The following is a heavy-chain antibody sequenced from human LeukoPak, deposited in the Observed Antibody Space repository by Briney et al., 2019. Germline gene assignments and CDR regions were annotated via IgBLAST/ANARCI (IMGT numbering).Heavy chain of an antibody. Sequence: SETLSLTCTVSGGSISSGGYYWSWVRQPPGKGLEWVGYIYYSGSTYYNPSLKSRVTISVDRSKNQFSLKLSSVTAADTAVYYCARGGDFWSGYYPTGPWGQGTLVTVSS. V-gene: IGHV4-30-4*08. CDR3: ARGGDFWSGYYPTGP. J-gene: IGHJ5*02. CDR1: GGSISSGGYY. CDR2: IYYSGST. D-gene: IGHD3-3*01.